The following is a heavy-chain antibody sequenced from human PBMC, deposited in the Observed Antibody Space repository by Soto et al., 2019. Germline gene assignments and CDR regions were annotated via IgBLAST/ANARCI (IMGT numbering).Heavy chain of an antibody. CDR3: ARQEDITIFGVVPRDNWFDP. V-gene: IGHV5-10-1*01. J-gene: IGHJ5*02. Sequence: PGESLKISCKGSVYSFTSYWISWVRQMPGKGLEWMGRIDPSDSYTNYSPSFQGHVTISADKSISTAYLQWSSLKASDTAMYYCARQEDITIFGVVPRDNWFDPWGQGTLVTVSS. CDR2: IDPSDSYT. D-gene: IGHD3-3*01. CDR1: VYSFTSYW.